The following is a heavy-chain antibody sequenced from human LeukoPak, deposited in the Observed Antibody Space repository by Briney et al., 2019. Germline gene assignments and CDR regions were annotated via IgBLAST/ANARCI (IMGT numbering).Heavy chain of an antibody. D-gene: IGHD3-3*01. J-gene: IGHJ5*02. CDR2: IYPGDSDT. CDR1: GYSFTSYW. V-gene: IGHV5-51*01. CDR3: ARPQSDYDFWSGYPPGWFDP. Sequence: GESLKISCKGSGYSFTSYWIGWVRQVPGKGLEWMGIIYPGDSDTRYSPSFQGQVTISADKSISTAYLQWSSLKASDTAMYYCARPQSDYDFWSGYPPGWFDPWGQGTLVTVSS.